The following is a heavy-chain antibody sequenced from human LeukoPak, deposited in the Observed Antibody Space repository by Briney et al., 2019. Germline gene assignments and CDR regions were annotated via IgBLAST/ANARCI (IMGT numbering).Heavy chain of an antibody. CDR2: IWYDGSNK. Sequence: GRSLRLSCAASGFTFSSYGMHWVRQAPGKGLEWVAVIWYDGSNKYYADSVKGRFTISRDNSKNTLYLQMNSLRAEDTAVYYCARGRGRGYYEYYFDYWGQGTLVTVSS. D-gene: IGHD3-22*01. CDR3: ARGRGRGYYEYYFDY. CDR1: GFTFSSYG. V-gene: IGHV3-33*01. J-gene: IGHJ4*02.